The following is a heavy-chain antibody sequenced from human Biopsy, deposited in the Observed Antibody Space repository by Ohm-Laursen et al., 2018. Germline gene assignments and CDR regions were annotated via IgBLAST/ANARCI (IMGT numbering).Heavy chain of an antibody. Sequence: TQTLTLTGAFSGFSLTSRGEGVGWLRQPPGKAPEWLALIYWDDDKFYNPSLESRLTITKGTSKNQVLLIMTNMDPVDTATYFCVHRRMTPSEFDYWGQGTLVTVSS. J-gene: IGHJ4*02. CDR3: VHRRMTPSEFDY. CDR1: GFSLTSRGEG. CDR2: IYWDDDK. V-gene: IGHV2-5*02.